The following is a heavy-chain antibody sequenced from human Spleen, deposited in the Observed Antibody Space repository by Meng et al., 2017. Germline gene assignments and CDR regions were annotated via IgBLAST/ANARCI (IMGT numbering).Heavy chain of an antibody. V-gene: IGHV4-34*01. CDR2: INHSGST. Sequence: QVQLKQWGAGLLKPSETLSLTCVVSGGSFSDYYWSWIRQPPGKGLEWIGEINHSGSTNYNPSLESRATISVDTSQNNLSLKLSSVTAADSAVYYCARGPTTMAHDFDYWGRGPLVTVSS. CDR3: ARGPTTMAHDFDY. CDR1: GGSFSDYY. J-gene: IGHJ4*02. D-gene: IGHD4-11*01.